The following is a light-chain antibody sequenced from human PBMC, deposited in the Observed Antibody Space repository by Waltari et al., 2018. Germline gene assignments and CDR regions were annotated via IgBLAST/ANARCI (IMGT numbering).Light chain of an antibody. V-gene: IGLV2-14*03. Sequence: QSALTQPASVSASPGQSITISCTGTSSDVGGYDHVSWYQQHPGKAPQLMIYDVNTRPSGVSHRFSASKSGNTASLTIFGLQAEDEADYYCISYTSTTTYVVVGGGTKLTVL. CDR3: ISYTSTTTYVV. J-gene: IGLJ2*01. CDR2: DVN. CDR1: SSDVGGYDH.